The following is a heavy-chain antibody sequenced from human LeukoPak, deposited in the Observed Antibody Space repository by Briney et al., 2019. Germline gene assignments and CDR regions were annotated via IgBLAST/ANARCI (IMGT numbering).Heavy chain of an antibody. J-gene: IGHJ6*02. CDR1: VGSISSSSYY. CDR3: ARSALRTTLDV. V-gene: IGHV4-39*01. Sequence: SETLSLNCTVSVGSISSSSYYCGWIRQPPGEGLEWIGSIYYSGSTYYNPSLKSRVTISVDTSKNQFALKLSSVTAADTAVYYCARSALRTTLDVWGQGTTVTVSS. CDR2: IYYSGST. D-gene: IGHD1-1*01.